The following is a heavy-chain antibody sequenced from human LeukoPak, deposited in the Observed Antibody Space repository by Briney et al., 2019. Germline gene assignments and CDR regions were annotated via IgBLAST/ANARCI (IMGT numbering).Heavy chain of an antibody. V-gene: IGHV3-23*01. J-gene: IGHJ4*02. Sequence: PGGTLRLSCAASGFTFSSYAMSWVRQAPGKGLEWVSAISGSGGSTYYADSVKGRFTISRDNSKNTLYLQMNSLKTEDTAVYYCTRASIAAAGHDYWGQGTLVTVSS. CDR2: ISGSGGST. CDR1: GFTFSSYA. D-gene: IGHD6-13*01. CDR3: TRASIAAAGHDY.